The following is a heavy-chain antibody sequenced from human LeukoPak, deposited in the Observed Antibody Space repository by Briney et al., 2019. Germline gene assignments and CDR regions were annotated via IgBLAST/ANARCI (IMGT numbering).Heavy chain of an antibody. CDR2: IYTSDTT. CDR3: ATSNNSGYPYFDP. CDR1: GGSMSSGNYY. D-gene: IGHD3-9*01. J-gene: IGHJ5*02. Sequence: SQTLSLTCTVSGGSMSSGNYYWSWIRQPAGGGLEWIGRIYTSDTTNYNPSLKSRVTISVDTSKNYFSLKLSSVTAADTAVYYCATSNNSGYPYFDPWGQGTRVTVSS. V-gene: IGHV4-61*02.